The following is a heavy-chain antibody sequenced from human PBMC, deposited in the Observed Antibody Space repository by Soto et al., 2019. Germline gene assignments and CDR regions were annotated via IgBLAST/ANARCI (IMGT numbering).Heavy chain of an antibody. J-gene: IGHJ5*02. V-gene: IGHV3-33*01. CDR1: GFIFNSYG. Sequence: QVQLVESGGGVVQPGRSLRLSCAASGFIFNSYGLHWVRQAPGKGLEWVAVIWYDGSNKDYADSAKGRFTISRDNSKNMLYLQMNSLKAADTAVYYCARDRNSGWFDPWGQGTLVTVSS. CDR3: ARDRNSGWFDP. CDR2: IWYDGSNK. D-gene: IGHD3-10*01.